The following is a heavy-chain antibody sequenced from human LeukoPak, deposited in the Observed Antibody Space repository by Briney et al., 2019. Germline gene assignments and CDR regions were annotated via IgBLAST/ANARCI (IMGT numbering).Heavy chain of an antibody. D-gene: IGHD3-9*01. V-gene: IGHV1-24*01. Sequence: ASVKVPCKVSGYTLTELSMHWVRQAPGKGLEWMGGFDPEDGETIYAQKFQGRVTMTEDTSTDTAYMELSSLRSEDTAVYYCATGVSYDILTYFDYWGQGTLVTVSS. J-gene: IGHJ4*02. CDR3: ATGVSYDILTYFDY. CDR1: GYTLTELS. CDR2: FDPEDGET.